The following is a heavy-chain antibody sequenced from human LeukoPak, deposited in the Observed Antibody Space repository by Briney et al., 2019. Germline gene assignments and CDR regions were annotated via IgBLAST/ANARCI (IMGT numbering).Heavy chain of an antibody. Sequence: GSSVKVSCKASGGTFSSYAISWVRQAPGQGLEWMGGIIPIFGTANYAQKFQGRVTITADESTSTAYMELSSLRSEDTAVYYCARENSVAVWYFDYWGQGTLVSVSS. V-gene: IGHV1-69*01. J-gene: IGHJ4*02. D-gene: IGHD6-19*01. CDR3: ARENSVAVWYFDY. CDR2: IIPIFGTA. CDR1: GGTFSSYA.